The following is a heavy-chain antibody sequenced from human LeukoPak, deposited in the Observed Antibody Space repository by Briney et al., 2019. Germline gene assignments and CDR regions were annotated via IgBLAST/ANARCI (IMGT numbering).Heavy chain of an antibody. CDR2: IYYSGHT. Sequence: SETLSLTCTVSGGSISSYYWSWIRQHPEKGLEWIGYIYYSGHTYYNPSLKSRVTILIDTSKNQFSLNLTSVTAADTAVYYCARADSGDYAVWSFDHWGQGILVTVSS. V-gene: IGHV4-59*06. CDR1: GGSISSYY. CDR3: ARADSGDYAVWSFDH. J-gene: IGHJ4*02. D-gene: IGHD4-17*01.